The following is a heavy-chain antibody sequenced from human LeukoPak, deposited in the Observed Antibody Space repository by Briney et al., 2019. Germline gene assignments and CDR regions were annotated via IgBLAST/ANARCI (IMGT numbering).Heavy chain of an antibody. J-gene: IGHJ4*02. Sequence: GGSLRLSCAASGFTFSSYEMNWVRQAPGKGLERVSYISSSGSTIYYADSVKGRFTISRDNAKNSLYLQMNSLRAEDTAVYYCASSTGYHYYFDYWGQGTLVTVSS. CDR1: GFTFSSYE. D-gene: IGHD3-9*01. CDR3: ASSTGYHYYFDY. CDR2: ISSSGSTI. V-gene: IGHV3-48*03.